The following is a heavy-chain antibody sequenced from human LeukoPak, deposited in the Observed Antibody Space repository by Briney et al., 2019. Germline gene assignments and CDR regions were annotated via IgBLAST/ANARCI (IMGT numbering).Heavy chain of an antibody. D-gene: IGHD2-15*01. Sequence: QSGGSLRLSCAASGFTFSSYAMHWVRQAPGKGLEWVSVIYSGGSTYYADSVKGRFTISRDNSKNTLYLQMNSLRAEDTAVYYCARDRSGSYYFDYWGQGTLVTVSS. CDR2: IYSGGST. J-gene: IGHJ4*02. CDR3: ARDRSGSYYFDY. V-gene: IGHV3-66*01. CDR1: GFTFSSYA.